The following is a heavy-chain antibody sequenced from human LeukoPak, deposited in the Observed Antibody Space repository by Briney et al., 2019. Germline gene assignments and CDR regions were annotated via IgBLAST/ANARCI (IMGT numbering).Heavy chain of an antibody. J-gene: IGHJ4*02. CDR2: INPNSGGT. D-gene: IGHD5-18*01. V-gene: IGHV1-2*02. Sequence: ASVKVSCKASGYTFTGYYMHWVRQAPGQGLEWMGWINPNSGGTNYAQKFQGRVTMTRDTSISTAYMELSRLRSDGTAVYYCARVVGVQLWFGGDYWGQGTLVTVSS. CDR3: ARVVGVQLWFGGDY. CDR1: GYTFTGYY.